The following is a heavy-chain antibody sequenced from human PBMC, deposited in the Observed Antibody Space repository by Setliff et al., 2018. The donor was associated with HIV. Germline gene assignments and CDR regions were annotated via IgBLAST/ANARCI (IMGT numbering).Heavy chain of an antibody. CDR3: AKGPVTDSEVYFDY. CDR1: GFTFFDYA. J-gene: IGHJ4*02. CDR2: ISSSGSYI. D-gene: IGHD4-4*01. Sequence: GGSLRLSCAASGFTFFDYALNWVRQAPGKGLEWVSSISSSGSYIYYADSVKGRFTISRDNARNTVFLQMNSLRAEDTAVYYCAKGPVTDSEVYFDYWGQGALVTV. V-gene: IGHV3-21*01.